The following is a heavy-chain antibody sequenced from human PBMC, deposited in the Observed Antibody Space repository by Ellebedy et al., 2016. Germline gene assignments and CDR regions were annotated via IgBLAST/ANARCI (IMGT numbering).Heavy chain of an antibody. D-gene: IGHD6-19*01. CDR1: GFTVSDHY. J-gene: IGHJ4*01. V-gene: IGHV3-72*01. Sequence: GESLKISCAASGFTVSDHYMDWVRQAPGKGLEWVGLIRSKTYGGTTQYAASVEGRFTISSDEFKNSVYLQMNSLKSEDTAVYYCARGMRYSSGWYGEDYWGQGTLVTVSP. CDR2: IRSKTYGGTT. CDR3: ARGMRYSSGWYGEDY.